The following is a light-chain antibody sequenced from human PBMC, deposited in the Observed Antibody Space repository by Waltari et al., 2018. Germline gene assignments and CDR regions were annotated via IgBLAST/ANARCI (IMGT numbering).Light chain of an antibody. CDR3: VQGTHWPWT. Sequence: DVVLTQSPLSLPVTPGQPASISCRSSQSLLHSDGKTYLDWLHQKPGQPPRRLIYRASNRDSGVPDRFSGSGAGTDFTLKISGVEAEDVGIYYCVQGTHWPWTFGQGTTVEI. V-gene: IGKV2-30*02. CDR1: QSLLHSDGKTY. CDR2: RAS. J-gene: IGKJ1*01.